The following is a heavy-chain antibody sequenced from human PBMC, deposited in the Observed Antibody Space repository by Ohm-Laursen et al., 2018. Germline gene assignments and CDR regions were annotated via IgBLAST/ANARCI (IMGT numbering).Heavy chain of an antibody. CDR2: IYTSGST. V-gene: IGHV4-4*07. D-gene: IGHD6-19*01. Sequence: SDTLSLTCSVSGGYMNSYYWSWIRQPSGKGLEWIGRIYTSGSTNYNPSLKSRVTMSVDTSKNQFPLKLTSVTAADTAVYYCVRAPRACTSDSYVCALDVWGQGTTVTVSS. J-gene: IGHJ6*02. CDR1: GGYMNSYY. CDR3: VRAPRACTSDSYVCALDV.